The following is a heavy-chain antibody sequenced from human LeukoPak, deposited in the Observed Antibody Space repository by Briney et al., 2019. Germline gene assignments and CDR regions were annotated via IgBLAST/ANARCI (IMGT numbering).Heavy chain of an antibody. V-gene: IGHV3-43D*03. CDR1: GFTFDDYA. Sequence: GGSLRLSCAASGFTFDDYAMHWVRQAPGKGLEWVSLISWDGGSTYYADSVKGRFTISRDNSKNSLYLQMNSLRAEDTALYYCAKDISGSYWDDGDALDIWGQGTMVTVSS. J-gene: IGHJ3*02. CDR2: ISWDGGST. D-gene: IGHD1-26*01. CDR3: AKDISGSYWDDGDALDI.